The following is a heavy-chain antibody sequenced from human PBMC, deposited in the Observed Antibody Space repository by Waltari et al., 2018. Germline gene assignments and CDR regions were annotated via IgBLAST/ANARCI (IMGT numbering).Heavy chain of an antibody. D-gene: IGHD6-19*01. CDR1: GFTFRNYW. Sequence: EVQLVESGGGLVQPGGSLRLSCAASGFTFRNYWIAWVRQAPGRGLEWVANIKQDVSQTYYVDSVKGRFTISRDNARNSLYLQMDSLRDEDTALYYCARDRGWNTLDYWGQGTLVTVSS. J-gene: IGHJ4*02. CDR3: ARDRGWNTLDY. V-gene: IGHV3-7*04. CDR2: IKQDVSQT.